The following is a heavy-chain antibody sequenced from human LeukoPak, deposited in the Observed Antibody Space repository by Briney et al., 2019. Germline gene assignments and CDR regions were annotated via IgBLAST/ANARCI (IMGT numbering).Heavy chain of an antibody. CDR3: ARADYYYYMGV. CDR2: IYYSGST. J-gene: IGHJ6*03. CDR1: GGSISNRNYY. Sequence: SETLSLTCTVSGGSISNRNYYWSWIRQPPGKGLEWIGYIYYSGSTNYNPSLKSRVTISVDTSKNQFSLKLSSVTAADTAVYYCARADYYYYMGVWGKGTTVTISS. V-gene: IGHV4-61*01.